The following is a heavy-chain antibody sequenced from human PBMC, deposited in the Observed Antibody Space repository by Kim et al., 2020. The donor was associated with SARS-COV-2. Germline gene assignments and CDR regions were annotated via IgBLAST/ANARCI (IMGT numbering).Heavy chain of an antibody. Sequence: GGSLRLSCIASGFTFSDYYMSWIRQAPGKGLEWISYISGYATTIYDADSVKGRFTISRDNAKNSLYLQMNSLRVDDTAVYYCARATKSCTYGTSGCAFDIWGQGTMVTVSS. CDR1: GFTFSDYY. V-gene: IGHV3-11*01. J-gene: IGHJ3*02. D-gene: IGHD2-2*01. CDR3: ARATKSCTYGTSGCAFDI. CDR2: ISGYATTI.